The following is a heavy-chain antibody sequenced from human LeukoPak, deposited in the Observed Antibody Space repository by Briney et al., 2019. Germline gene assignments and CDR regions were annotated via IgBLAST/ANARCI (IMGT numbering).Heavy chain of an antibody. CDR2: VYYSGST. CDR1: GGSISSSSYY. CDR3: ARRLGTYYYYMDV. V-gene: IGHV4-39*01. D-gene: IGHD6-19*01. J-gene: IGHJ6*03. Sequence: KPSETLSLTCTVSGGSISSSSYYWGWIRQPPGKGLEWIGSVYYSGSTYYNPSLKSRVTISVDTSKNQFSLKLSSVTAADTAVYYCARRLGTYYYYMDVWGKGTTVTVSS.